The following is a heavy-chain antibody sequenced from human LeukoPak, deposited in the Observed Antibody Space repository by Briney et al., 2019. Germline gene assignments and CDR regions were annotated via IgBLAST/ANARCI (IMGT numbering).Heavy chain of an antibody. CDR2: IHHSGGT. Sequence: TETLSLTCTDTGGSVRSFYWSWIRKPPGKELEWIGHIHHSGGTNYNPSLKSRVSISLDMSKNQFSLKLNSVTAADTAMYYCASGPEGRDYWGQGTLVTVSS. V-gene: IGHV4-59*02. CDR1: GGSVRSFY. J-gene: IGHJ4*02. CDR3: ASGPEGRDY. D-gene: IGHD1-14*01.